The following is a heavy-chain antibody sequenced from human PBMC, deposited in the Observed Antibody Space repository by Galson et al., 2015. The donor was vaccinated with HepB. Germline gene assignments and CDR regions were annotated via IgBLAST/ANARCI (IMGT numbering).Heavy chain of an antibody. CDR2: ISYDGSNK. CDR3: AKDPYYYGSGSPYYFDY. V-gene: IGHV3-30*18. D-gene: IGHD3-10*01. Sequence: SLRLSCAASGFTFSSYGMHWVRQAPGKGLEWVAVISYDGSNKYYADSVKGRFTISRDNSKNTLYLQMNSLRAEDTAVYYCAKDPYYYGSGSPYYFDYWGQGTLVTVSS. J-gene: IGHJ4*02. CDR1: GFTFSSYG.